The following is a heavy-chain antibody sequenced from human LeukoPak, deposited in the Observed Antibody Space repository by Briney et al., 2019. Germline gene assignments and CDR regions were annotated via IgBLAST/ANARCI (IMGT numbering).Heavy chain of an antibody. Sequence: GGSLRLSCAASGFAFSNYAMSWVRQAPGKGLEWVSVVSDSGVSTYYADSVKGRFTISRDNSRKTLYLQMNSLRAEDTAVYYCAKSQPAMARGFDNWGQGTLVTVSS. CDR2: VSDSGVST. D-gene: IGHD3-10*01. CDR3: AKSQPAMARGFDN. V-gene: IGHV3-23*01. CDR1: GFAFSNYA. J-gene: IGHJ4*02.